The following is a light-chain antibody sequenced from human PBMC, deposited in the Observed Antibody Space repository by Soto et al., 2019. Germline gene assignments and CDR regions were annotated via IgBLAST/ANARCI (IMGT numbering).Light chain of an antibody. V-gene: IGKV1-39*01. CDR1: QRIGSF. J-gene: IGKJ2*01. Sequence: DIQMTQSPSSLSASVGDRVTITCRASQRIGSFLNWYQQKPGKAPKFLISAASTLQSGVPSRFRGSGSGTDFTLTISSLQPDDLATYFCQQSYSPPYTFDQGTKLEIK. CDR3: QQSYSPPYT. CDR2: AAS.